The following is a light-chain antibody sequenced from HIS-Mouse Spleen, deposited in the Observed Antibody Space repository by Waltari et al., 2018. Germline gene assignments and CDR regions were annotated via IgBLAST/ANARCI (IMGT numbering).Light chain of an antibody. CDR2: DVS. CDR1: SSDAGGYNY. Sequence: QSALTQPASVSGSPGQSITISCTGTSSDAGGYNYVSWYQPHPGKAPKLIIYDVSNRPSGVSNRFSGSKSGNTASLTISGLQAEDEADYYCSSYTSSSTLVVFGGGTKLTVL. J-gene: IGLJ2*01. CDR3: SSYTSSSTLVV. V-gene: IGLV2-14*03.